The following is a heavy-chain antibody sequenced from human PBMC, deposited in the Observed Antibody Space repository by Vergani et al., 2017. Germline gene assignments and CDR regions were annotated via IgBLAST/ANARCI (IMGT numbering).Heavy chain of an antibody. J-gene: IGHJ2*01. CDR1: GFTFDDYA. Sequence: EVQLVESGGGLVQPGRSLRLSCAASGFTFDDYAMHWVRQAPGKGLEWVSSISWNSGSIGYADSVKGRFTISRDNAKNSLYMQMNSLRAEDTALYYCAKDMEYQLLYGGYFDLWGRGTLVTVSS. V-gene: IGHV3-9*01. CDR2: ISWNSGSI. D-gene: IGHD2-2*02. CDR3: AKDMEYQLLYGGYFDL.